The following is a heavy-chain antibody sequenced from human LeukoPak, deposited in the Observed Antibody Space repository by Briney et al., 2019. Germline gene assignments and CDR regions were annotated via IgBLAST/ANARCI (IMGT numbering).Heavy chain of an antibody. CDR3: ARAVVGATALWYFGL. D-gene: IGHD1-26*01. CDR2: IKQDGSEK. J-gene: IGHJ2*01. Sequence: GGSLRLSCAASGFTFSSYWMSWVRQAPGKGLEWVANIKQDGSEKYYVDSVKGRFTISRDNAKNSLYLQMNSLRAEDTAVYYCARAVVGATALWYFGLWGRGTLVTVSS. V-gene: IGHV3-7*01. CDR1: GFTFSSYW.